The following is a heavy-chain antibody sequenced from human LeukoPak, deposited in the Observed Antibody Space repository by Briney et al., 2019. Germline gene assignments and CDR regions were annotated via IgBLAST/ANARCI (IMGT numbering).Heavy chain of an antibody. V-gene: IGHV3-23*01. CDR2: ISGSGNGT. CDR3: AKRTMPAFDS. CDR1: GFTFRTYA. Sequence: GGSLRLSCTASGFTFRTYAMNWVRQAPGKGLEWLSGISGSGNGTYYADSVKGRFIISRDNSKNMVYLQMNSLTVEDTATYYCAKRTMPAFDSWGQGTLLIVSS. D-gene: IGHD2-2*01. J-gene: IGHJ4*02.